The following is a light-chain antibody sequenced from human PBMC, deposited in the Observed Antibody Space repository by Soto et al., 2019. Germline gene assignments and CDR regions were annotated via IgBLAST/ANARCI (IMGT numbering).Light chain of an antibody. V-gene: IGKV3-15*01. CDR3: QQYKSWPPIT. Sequence: EILMTQSPDSLSVSPGETATLSCRASQSLNTDLAWYQQKPGQAPRLLLYGASTRATGISTRFSGGGSGTEFTLTLSGLQSEDSAVYYCQQYKSWPPITFGQGTRLE. CDR2: GAS. J-gene: IGKJ5*01. CDR1: QSLNTD.